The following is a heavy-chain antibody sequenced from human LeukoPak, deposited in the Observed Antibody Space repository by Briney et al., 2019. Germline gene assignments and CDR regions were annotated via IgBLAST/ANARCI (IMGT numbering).Heavy chain of an antibody. V-gene: IGHV3-33*06. D-gene: IGHD2-2*01. CDR3: AKDTPSIGYCSSTSCSPGFYFDY. Sequence: GGSLRLSCAASGFTFSSYGMHWVRQAPGKGLECVAVIWYDGSNKYYADSVKGRFTISRDNSKNTLYLQMNSLRAEHTAVYYCAKDTPSIGYCSSTSCSPGFYFDYWGQGTLVTVSS. CDR1: GFTFSSYG. J-gene: IGHJ4*02. CDR2: IWYDGSNK.